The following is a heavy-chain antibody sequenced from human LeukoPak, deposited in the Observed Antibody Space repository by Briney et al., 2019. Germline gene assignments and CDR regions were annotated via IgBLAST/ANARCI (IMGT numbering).Heavy chain of an antibody. Sequence: SETLSLTCAVSGGSINTYYWAWIRQPPGKGLEWIGYLDYDGNTNYNPSLKGRVTISVDTSKTQLSLKLASVTVEDTAVYYCARDSGATPNQINWFDPWGQGTLVTVSS. D-gene: IGHD1-26*01. CDR2: LDYDGNT. CDR1: GGSINTYY. CDR3: ARDSGATPNQINWFDP. V-gene: IGHV4-59*01. J-gene: IGHJ5*02.